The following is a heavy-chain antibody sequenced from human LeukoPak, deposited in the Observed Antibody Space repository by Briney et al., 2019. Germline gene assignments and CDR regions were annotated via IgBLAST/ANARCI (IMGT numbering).Heavy chain of an antibody. J-gene: IGHJ3*02. V-gene: IGHV4-59*01. Sequence: SETLSLTCTVSGGSISSYYWTWIRQPPGKGLEWIGYIYYSGSTNYNPSLKSRVTISVDTSKKQFSLKLSSVTAADTAVYYCARSSYYYGADALDIWGQGTTVTISS. CDR2: IYYSGST. CDR3: ARSSYYYGADALDI. CDR1: GGSISSYY. D-gene: IGHD3-10*01.